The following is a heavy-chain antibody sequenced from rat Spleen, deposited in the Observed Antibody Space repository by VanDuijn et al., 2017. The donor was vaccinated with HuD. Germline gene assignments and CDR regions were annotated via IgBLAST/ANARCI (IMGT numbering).Heavy chain of an antibody. J-gene: IGHJ2*01. D-gene: IGHD1-12*02. Sequence: EVQLVESGGGLVQPGRSMKLSCAASGFTFSNYDMAWVRQAPTKGLEWIASISTGGGNTYYRDSVKGRFTISRDNAKNTQYLQMDSLRSEDTATYYCARSDGTHYYFDYWGQGVMVTVSS. CDR3: ARSDGTHYYFDY. V-gene: IGHV5S13*01. CDR1: GFTFSNYD. CDR2: ISTGGGNT.